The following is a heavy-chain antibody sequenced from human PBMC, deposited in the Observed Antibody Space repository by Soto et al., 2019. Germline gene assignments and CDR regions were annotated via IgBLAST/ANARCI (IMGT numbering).Heavy chain of an antibody. CDR1: GGTLSSYA. V-gene: IGHV1-69*12. CDR2: ITFSGTT. CDR3: ASHGSTGYLYWYSDL. J-gene: IGHJ2*01. D-gene: IGHD5-18*01. Sequence: QVQLVQSGAEVKKPGSSVKVSCKASGGTLSSYAISWVRQAPGQGLEWMGGITFSGTTNYAQKFQGTVTITADESTNTAYMELSSLRSEGSAVYYCASHGSTGYLYWYSDLWGRGTLVTVSS.